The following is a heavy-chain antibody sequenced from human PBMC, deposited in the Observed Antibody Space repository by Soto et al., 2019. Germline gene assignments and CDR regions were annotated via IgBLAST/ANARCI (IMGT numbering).Heavy chain of an antibody. D-gene: IGHD6-6*01. CDR1: GGSFSGYY. Sequence: SETLSLTCAVYGGSFSGYYWSWIRQPPGKGLEWIGEINHSGSTNYNPSLKSRVTISVDTSKNQFSLKLSSVTAADTAVYYCARASGIAARGTRYYYYYYMDVWGKRTTVTVSS. V-gene: IGHV4-34*01. J-gene: IGHJ6*03. CDR2: INHSGST. CDR3: ARASGIAARGTRYYYYYYMDV.